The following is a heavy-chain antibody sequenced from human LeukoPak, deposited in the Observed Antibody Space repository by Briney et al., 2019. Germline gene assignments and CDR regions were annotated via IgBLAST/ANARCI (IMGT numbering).Heavy chain of an antibody. Sequence: GGSLRLSCAASGFTFSSYAMSWVRQAPRKGLEWVSAISGSGGSTYYADSVKGRFTISRDNSKNTLYLQMNSLRAEDTAVYYCAKCEGYSGSVFDYWGQGTLVTVSS. CDR3: AKCEGYSGSVFDY. J-gene: IGHJ4*02. V-gene: IGHV3-23*01. CDR1: GFTFSSYA. CDR2: ISGSGGST. D-gene: IGHD5-12*01.